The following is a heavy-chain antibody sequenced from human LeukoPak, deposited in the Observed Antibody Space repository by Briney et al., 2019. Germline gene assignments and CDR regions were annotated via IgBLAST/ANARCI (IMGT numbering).Heavy chain of an antibody. V-gene: IGHV4-59*01. CDR1: GGSISSYY. D-gene: IGHD6-13*01. J-gene: IGHJ3*02. CDR2: IYYSGST. Sequence: SETLSLTCTVSGGSISSYYWSWIRQPPGKGLEWIGYIYYSGSTNYNPSLKSRVTISVDTSKNQFSLKLSSVTAADTAVYYCARHTHIAAAGTRLDAFDIWGQGTMVTVSS. CDR3: ARHTHIAAAGTRLDAFDI.